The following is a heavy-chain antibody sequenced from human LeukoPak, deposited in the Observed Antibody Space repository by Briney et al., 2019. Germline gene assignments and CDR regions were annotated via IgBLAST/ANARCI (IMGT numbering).Heavy chain of an antibody. D-gene: IGHD1-14*01. J-gene: IGHJ4*02. V-gene: IGHV1-69*04. CDR3: ARDVTPGGY. Sequence: SVKASCKASGGTFSSYAISWVRQAPGQGLEWMGRIIPILGIANYAQKFQGRVTITADKSTSTAYMGLSSLRSEDTAVYYCARDVTPGGYWGQGTLVTVSS. CDR2: IIPILGIA. CDR1: GGTFSSYA.